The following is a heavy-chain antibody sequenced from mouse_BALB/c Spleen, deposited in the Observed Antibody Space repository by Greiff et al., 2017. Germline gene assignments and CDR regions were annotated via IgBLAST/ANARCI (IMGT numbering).Heavy chain of an antibody. CDR1: GFNIKDTY. CDR3: ARPITTVPSLDY. CDR2: IDPANGNT. Sequence: EVQLQQSGAELVKPGASVKLSCTASGFNIKDTYMHWVKQRPEQGLEWIGRIDPANGNTKYDPKFQGKATITADTSSNTAYLQLSSLTSEDTAVYYCARPITTVPSLDYWGQGTTLTVSS. D-gene: IGHD1-1*01. J-gene: IGHJ2*01. V-gene: IGHV14-3*02.